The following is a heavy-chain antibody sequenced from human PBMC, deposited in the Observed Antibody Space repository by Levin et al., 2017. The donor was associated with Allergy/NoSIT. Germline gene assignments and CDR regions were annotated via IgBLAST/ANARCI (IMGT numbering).Heavy chain of an antibody. Sequence: SQTLSLTCTVSGGSISSYYWNWIRQPPGKGLEWDGYIYYTGSTNYNPSLKSRVTISVDTSKNQFSLKLSSVTAADTAVYYCARVGDVYNTYQYYYYAMDVWGQGTTVTVSS. V-gene: IGHV4-59*01. CDR1: GGSISSYY. CDR3: ARVGDVYNTYQYYYYAMDV. D-gene: IGHD5-24*01. J-gene: IGHJ6*02. CDR2: IYYTGST.